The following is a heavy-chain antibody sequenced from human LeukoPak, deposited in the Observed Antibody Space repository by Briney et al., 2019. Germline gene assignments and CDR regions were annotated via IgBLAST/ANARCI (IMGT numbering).Heavy chain of an antibody. CDR3: ARDVGIAVAGRGFSSFDP. D-gene: IGHD6-19*01. V-gene: IGHV4-61*08. CDR2: IYYSGST. J-gene: IGHJ5*02. CDR1: GGSISSGGYF. Sequence: SDTLSLTCTVSGGSISSGGYFWRWIRQPPGKGLEWIVYIYYSGSTNYHPSLKSRVTISVDTSKNQFSLKLSSVTAADTAVYYCARDVGIAVAGRGFSSFDPWGQGTLVTVSS.